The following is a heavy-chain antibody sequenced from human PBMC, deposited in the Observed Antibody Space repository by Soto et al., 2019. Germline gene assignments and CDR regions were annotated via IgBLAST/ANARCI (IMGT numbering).Heavy chain of an antibody. CDR1: GFTFGDYV. J-gene: IGHJ6*02. D-gene: IGHD5-18*01. Sequence: GSLRLSCTASGFTFGDYVFIWFCQPPGKGLEWVGFIRSKGYGGTTEHAPSVKARSNISRDDSKNIVYLQMNSLKTEDTAVYFCTREGYNYGSYYNMDVWGQGTTVTVSS. CDR3: TREGYNYGSYYNMDV. CDR2: IRSKGYGGTT. V-gene: IGHV3-49*03.